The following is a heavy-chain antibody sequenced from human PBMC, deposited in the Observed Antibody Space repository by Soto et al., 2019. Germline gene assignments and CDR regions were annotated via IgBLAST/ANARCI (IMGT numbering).Heavy chain of an antibody. CDR3: ARGGYYVNNWVKLRHYGFDV. V-gene: IGHV1-46*01. CDR1: GYTFSSCY. CDR2: INPSGGYT. Sequence: ASVKVSCKASGYTFSSCYMNWVRQAPGQGLEWLGIINPSGGYTTYAQRFLGRVTMTSDTSTSTVHMELGSLTSEDTAVYYCARGGYYVNNWVKLRHYGFDVWAQRTSVTVSS. D-gene: IGHD3-16*01. J-gene: IGHJ6*02.